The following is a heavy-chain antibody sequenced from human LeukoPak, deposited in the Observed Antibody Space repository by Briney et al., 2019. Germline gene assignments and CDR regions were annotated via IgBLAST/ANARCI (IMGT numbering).Heavy chain of an antibody. CDR1: GGPFSGYY. Sequence: TSETLSLTCAVYGGPFSGYYWSWIRQPPGKGLEWIGEINHSGSTNYNPSLKSRVTISVDTSKNQFSLKLSSVTAADTAVYYCAREVMRVMDYWGQGTLVTVSS. J-gene: IGHJ4*02. CDR2: INHSGST. D-gene: IGHD3-16*01. CDR3: AREVMRVMDY. V-gene: IGHV4-34*01.